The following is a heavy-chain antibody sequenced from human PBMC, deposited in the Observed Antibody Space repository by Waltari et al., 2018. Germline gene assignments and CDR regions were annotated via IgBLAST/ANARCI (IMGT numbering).Heavy chain of an antibody. J-gene: IGHJ4*02. D-gene: IGHD2-21*02. CDR1: GFMFSAAD. V-gene: IGHV3-73*02. CDR3: IRRNYGGDSDMTD. CDR2: IRSKAENYGT. Sequence: EVQLVESGGDLVQPGGSLKLSCAASGFMFSAADMHWARQASGKGLEWIGRIRSKAENYGTAYAASVRGRFTLSRDDSKNTAYLQMNSLETEDTALYYCIRRNYGGDSDMTDWGQGTLVTVSS.